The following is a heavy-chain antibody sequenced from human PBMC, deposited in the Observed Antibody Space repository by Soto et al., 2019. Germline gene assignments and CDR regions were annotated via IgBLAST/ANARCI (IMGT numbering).Heavy chain of an antibody. CDR1: GGTFSSYA. CDR3: AISRVTYYDDRSAFDI. CDR2: VIPIFGTA. Sequence: QVQLVQSGAEVKKPGSSVKVSCKASGGTFSSYAISWVRQAPGQGLEWMGGVIPIFGTANYAQKFQGRVTITADESTSTAYMELSSLRSEDTAVYYCAISRVTYYDDRSAFDIWGQGTMVTVSS. D-gene: IGHD3-22*01. J-gene: IGHJ3*02. V-gene: IGHV1-69*01.